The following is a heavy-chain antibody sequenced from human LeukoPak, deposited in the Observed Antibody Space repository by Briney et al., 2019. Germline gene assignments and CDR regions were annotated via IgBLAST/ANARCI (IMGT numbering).Heavy chain of an antibody. CDR1: GYSISNGYY. CDR2: IYHSGST. CDR3: AGELLSGDPSIGN. J-gene: IGHJ4*02. Sequence: SETLSLTCTVSGYSISNGYYWGWIRQPPGKGLEWIGNIYHSGSTYYNPSLKSRVTISVDTSKNQFSLKLSSVTAADTAVYHCAGELLSGDPSIGNWGQGTLVTVSS. D-gene: IGHD7-27*01. V-gene: IGHV4-38-2*02.